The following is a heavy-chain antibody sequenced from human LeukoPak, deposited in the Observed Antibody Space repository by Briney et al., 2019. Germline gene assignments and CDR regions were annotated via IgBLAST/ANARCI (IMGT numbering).Heavy chain of an antibody. V-gene: IGHV1-8*02. CDR1: GYTFTGHY. J-gene: IGHJ4*02. CDR2: MNPNSGNT. CDR3: ARGQYDYVWGSYPGGY. Sequence: ASVKVSCKASGYTFTGHYMHWVRQAPGQGLEWMGWMNPNSGNTGYAQKFQGRVTMTRSTSISTAYMELSSLRSEDTAVYYCARGQYDYVWGSYPGGYWGQGTLVTVSS. D-gene: IGHD3-16*01.